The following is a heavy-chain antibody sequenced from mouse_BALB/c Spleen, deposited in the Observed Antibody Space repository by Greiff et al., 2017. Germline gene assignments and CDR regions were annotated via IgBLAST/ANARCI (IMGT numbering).Heavy chain of an antibody. CDR3: TREGTVEGYYSLDY. Sequence: EVQLVESGGGLVKPGGSLKLSCAASGFSFSSYTMSWVRQTPEKRLEWVATISSGGSYTYYPDSVKGRFTISRDNAKNTLYLQMSSLKSEDTAMYYCTREGTVEGYYSLDYWGQGTTLTVSA. CDR1: GFSFSSYT. V-gene: IGHV5-6-4*01. D-gene: IGHD2-3*01. J-gene: IGHJ2*01. CDR2: ISSGGSYT.